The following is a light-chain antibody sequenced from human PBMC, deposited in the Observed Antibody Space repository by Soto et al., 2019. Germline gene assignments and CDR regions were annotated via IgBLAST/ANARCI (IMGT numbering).Light chain of an antibody. CDR1: SSNIGAGYD. CDR3: QSYDSSLRGV. V-gene: IGLV1-40*01. Sequence: QSVLTQPPSVSGAPGQRVTISCTGSSSNIGAGYDVHWYQQLPGTPPKLLIFGNNNRPSGVPDRFSGSRSGTSASLAITGLQAEDEADYYCQSYDSSLRGVFGGGTKLTVL. CDR2: GNN. J-gene: IGLJ3*02.